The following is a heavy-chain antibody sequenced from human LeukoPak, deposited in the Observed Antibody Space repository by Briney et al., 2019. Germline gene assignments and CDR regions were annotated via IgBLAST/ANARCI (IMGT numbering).Heavy chain of an antibody. Sequence: GGSLRLSCAASGFIFSSYWMHWVRQVPGKGLVWVSRISPDGTTTTYADSVKGRFTISRDNAKNTLFLQMHRLGAEDTTVYYCAMGGSGYFTYWGQGTLVTVSS. CDR3: AMGGSGYFTY. D-gene: IGHD6-19*01. J-gene: IGHJ4*02. V-gene: IGHV3-74*01. CDR2: ISPDGTTT. CDR1: GFIFSSYW.